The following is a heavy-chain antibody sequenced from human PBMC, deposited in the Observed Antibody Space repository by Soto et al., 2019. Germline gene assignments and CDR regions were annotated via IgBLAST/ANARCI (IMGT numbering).Heavy chain of an antibody. V-gene: IGHV3-23*01. Sequence: PGGSLRLSCVASGFTFRNYAINWVLQAPGKGLEWVSGISGSGVDTYYQDSLKGRFTISRDNSKNTVYLQMNSLRAEDTALYYCAKGEDSYGFTRFDYWGPGTMVTVYS. CDR3: AKGEDSYGFTRFDY. J-gene: IGHJ4*02. CDR2: ISGSGVDT. D-gene: IGHD5-18*01. CDR1: GFTFRNYA.